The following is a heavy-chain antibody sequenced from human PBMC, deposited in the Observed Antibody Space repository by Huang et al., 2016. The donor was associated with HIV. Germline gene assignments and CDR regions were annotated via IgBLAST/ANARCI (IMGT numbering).Heavy chain of an antibody. CDR2: ISGSSTYI. D-gene: IGHD1-7*01. CDR1: GFTFSDYS. CDR3: ARRYNWNYVAHGFDI. V-gene: IGHV3-21*06. J-gene: IGHJ3*02. Sequence: EVQLVESGGGLVRPGGSLTLSCAASGFTFSDYSMSWVRQAPGKGLECVSHISGSSTYIDYVDSVKGRFAISRDNAKNLLFLQMNSLRAEDTALYYCARRYNWNYVAHGFDIWGQGTMVTVSS.